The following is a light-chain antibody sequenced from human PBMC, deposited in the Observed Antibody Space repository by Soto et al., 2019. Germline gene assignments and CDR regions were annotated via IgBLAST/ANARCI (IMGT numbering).Light chain of an antibody. CDR3: QQYYGAPPRT. Sequence: DIVMTQSPDSLAVSLGERATINCKSSQSVFYNRDHKNFLAWYQQKPGQPPKLLIYWASTRESGVADRFSGSGSGTDFTLTTSSLQAEDVAVYYCQQYYGAPPRTFGQGTKVEIK. V-gene: IGKV4-1*01. J-gene: IGKJ1*01. CDR1: QSVFYNRDHKNF. CDR2: WAS.